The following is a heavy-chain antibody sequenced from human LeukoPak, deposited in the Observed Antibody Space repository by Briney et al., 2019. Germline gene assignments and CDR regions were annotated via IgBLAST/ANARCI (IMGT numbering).Heavy chain of an antibody. CDR1: GGSISSSSYY. V-gene: IGHV4-39*01. J-gene: IGHJ3*02. D-gene: IGHD3-22*01. CDR3: ARRDSRRRPDAFDI. Sequence: SETLSLTCTVSGGSISSSSYYWGWIRQPPGKGLEWIGSIYYSGRTYYNPSLKSRVTISVDTSKNQFSLKLSSVTAADTAVYYCARRDSRRRPDAFDIWGQGTMVTVSS. CDR2: IYYSGRT.